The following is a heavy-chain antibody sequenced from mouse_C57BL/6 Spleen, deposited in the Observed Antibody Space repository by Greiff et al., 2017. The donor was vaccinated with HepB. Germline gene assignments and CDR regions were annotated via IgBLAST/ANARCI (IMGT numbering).Heavy chain of an antibody. J-gene: IGHJ1*03. CDR1: GYAFSSSW. CDR2: IYPGDGDT. CDR3: AREGDSWYFDV. Sequence: QVHVKQSGPELVKPGASVKISCKASGYAFSSSWMNWVKQRPGKGLEWIGRIYPGDGDTNYNGKFKGKATLTADKSSSTAYMQLSSLTSEDSAVYFCAREGDSWYFDVWGTGTTVTVSS. V-gene: IGHV1-82*01.